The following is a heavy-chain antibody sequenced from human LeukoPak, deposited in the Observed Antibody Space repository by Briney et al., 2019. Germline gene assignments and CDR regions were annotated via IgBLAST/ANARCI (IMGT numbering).Heavy chain of an antibody. CDR1: GGSFSGYY. CDR3: ARGPYCGGDCLLFGVQGDAFDI. V-gene: IGHV4-34*01. Sequence: PSETLSLTCAVYGGSFSGYYWSWIRQPPGKGLEWIGEINHSGSTNYNPSPKSRVTISVDTSKNQFSLKLSSVTAADTAVYYCARGPYCGGDCLLFGVQGDAFDIWGQGTMVTVSS. J-gene: IGHJ3*02. CDR2: INHSGST. D-gene: IGHD2-21*02.